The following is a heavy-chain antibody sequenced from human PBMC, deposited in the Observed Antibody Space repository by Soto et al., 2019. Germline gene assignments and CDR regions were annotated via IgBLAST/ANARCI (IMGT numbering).Heavy chain of an antibody. CDR1: GGSISSGDYY. CDR2: IYYSGST. Sequence: PSETLSLTCTVSGGSISSGDYYWSWIRQPPGKGLEWIGYIYYSGSTYYNPSLKSRVTISVDTSKNQFSLKLSSVTAADTVVYYCAREVEGYSGRFWFDPWGQGTLVTAPQ. D-gene: IGHD5-12*01. V-gene: IGHV4-30-4*01. CDR3: AREVEGYSGRFWFDP. J-gene: IGHJ5*02.